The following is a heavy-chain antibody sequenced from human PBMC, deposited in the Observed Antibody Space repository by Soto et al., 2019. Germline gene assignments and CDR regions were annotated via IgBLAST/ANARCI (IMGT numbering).Heavy chain of an antibody. D-gene: IGHD5-18*01. Sequence: ASVKVSCKASGGTFGSQGIAWVRQAPGQGLEWMGGFIAMLGTPTYAKKVQGRATISAEESLNSSYLELRSLRSEDTGVYFCARGAMANFDYWGQGTVVTVSS. V-gene: IGHV1-69*13. J-gene: IGHJ4*02. CDR3: ARGAMANFDY. CDR2: FIAMLGTP. CDR1: GGTFGSQG.